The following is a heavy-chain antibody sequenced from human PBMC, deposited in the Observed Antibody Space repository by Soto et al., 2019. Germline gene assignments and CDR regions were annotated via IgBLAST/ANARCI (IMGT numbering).Heavy chain of an antibody. CDR2: IKHSGST. Sequence: QVQLQQWGAGLLKPSETLSLTCAVYGGSFSGYYWSWIRQPPGKGLEWIGEIKHSGSTNYNPSLKSRVTISVDTSKNQFSLKLSSVTAADPAVYYCARGGGIKIFGVVIHYGMDVWGQGTTVTVSS. J-gene: IGHJ6*02. V-gene: IGHV4-34*01. D-gene: IGHD3-3*01. CDR1: GGSFSGYY. CDR3: ARGGGIKIFGVVIHYGMDV.